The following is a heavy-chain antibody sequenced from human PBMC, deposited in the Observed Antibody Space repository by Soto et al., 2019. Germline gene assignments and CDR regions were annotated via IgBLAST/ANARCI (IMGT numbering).Heavy chain of an antibody. CDR1: GYSISSGYY. D-gene: IGHD3-3*01. V-gene: IGHV4-38-2*02. CDR3: ARDAGGFLEWLSHYYYGMDV. Sequence: QVQLQESGPGLVKPSETLSLTCAVSGYSISSGYYWGWIRQPPGKGLEWIGSIYHSGSTYYNPSLKSRVTISVDTSKNQFSLKLSSVTAADTAVYYCARDAGGFLEWLSHYYYGMDVWGQGTTVTVSS. CDR2: IYHSGST. J-gene: IGHJ6*02.